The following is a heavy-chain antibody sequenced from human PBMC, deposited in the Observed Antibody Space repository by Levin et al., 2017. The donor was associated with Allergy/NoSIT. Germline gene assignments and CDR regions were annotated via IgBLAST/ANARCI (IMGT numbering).Heavy chain of an antibody. CDR3: ARSTVTTAPFDY. Sequence: GESLKISCRASGYTFDGYSIHWVRQAPGQGLEWMGWINPNSDGTNYAQRFQGRVTMTSDTSINTAYMHLSSLRSDDTASYYCARSTVTTAPFDYWGQGTLLTVSS. CDR1: GYTFDGYS. D-gene: IGHD4-17*01. V-gene: IGHV1-2*02. CDR2: INPNSDGT. J-gene: IGHJ4*02.